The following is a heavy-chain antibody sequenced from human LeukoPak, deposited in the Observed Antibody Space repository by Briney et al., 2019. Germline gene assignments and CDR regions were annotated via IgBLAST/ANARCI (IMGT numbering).Heavy chain of an antibody. J-gene: IGHJ6*02. CDR3: ARGGNQLLFRWYGTDV. Sequence: ASVKVSCKASGYTFTSYDINWVGQATGQGLEWMGWMNPNSGNTGYAQKFQGRVIMTRNTSISTAYMELSSLRSEDTAVYYCARGGNQLLFRWYGTDVWGQGTTVTVSS. D-gene: IGHD2-2*01. CDR2: MNPNSGNT. CDR1: GYTFTSYD. V-gene: IGHV1-8*01.